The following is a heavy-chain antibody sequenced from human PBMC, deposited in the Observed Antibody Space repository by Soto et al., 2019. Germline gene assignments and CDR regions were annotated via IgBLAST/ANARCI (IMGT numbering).Heavy chain of an antibody. CDR1: GFTFSSSI. J-gene: IGHJ2*01. CDR2: IVVGSGHT. CDR3: AATDFSDYWYFDL. D-gene: IGHD6-19*01. V-gene: IGHV1-58*01. Sequence: QMQLVQSGPEVKKPGTSVKVSCKASGFTFSSSIVQWVRQARGQRLEWIGWIVVGSGHTNYEQKFQERVTITRDMSTSTAYMELSSLRSEDTAVYYCAATDFSDYWYFDLWGRGTLVTVSS.